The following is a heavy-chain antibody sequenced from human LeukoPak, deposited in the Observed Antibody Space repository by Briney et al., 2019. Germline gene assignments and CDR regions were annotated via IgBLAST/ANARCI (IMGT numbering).Heavy chain of an antibody. CDR2: VNRDGSET. Sequence: GGSLRLSCAASGFALSSHWKTWVRQVPGRGPEWVANVNRDGSETYYLDSVKGRFTISKDNAKNSLYLQMNSLRAEDTALYHCARNNGMDVWGQGTTVIVSS. CDR1: GFALSSHW. V-gene: IGHV3-7*03. CDR3: ARNNGMDV. J-gene: IGHJ6*02.